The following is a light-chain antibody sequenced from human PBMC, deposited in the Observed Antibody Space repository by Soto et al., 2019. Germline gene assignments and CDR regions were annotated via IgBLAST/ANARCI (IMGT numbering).Light chain of an antibody. CDR3: AAWDDSLNGPV. Sequence: QAVVTQPPSASGTPGQRVTISCSGSSSNIGSNTVNWYQQLPGTAPKLLIYSNNQRPSGVPDRFSGSKSGTSASLAISGLQSEDVADYYCAAWDDSLNGPVFGGGTKLTVL. V-gene: IGLV1-44*01. J-gene: IGLJ2*01. CDR1: SSNIGSNT. CDR2: SNN.